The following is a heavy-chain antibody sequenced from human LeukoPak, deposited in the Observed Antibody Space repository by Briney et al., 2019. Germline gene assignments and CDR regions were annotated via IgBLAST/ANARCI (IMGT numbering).Heavy chain of an antibody. J-gene: IGHJ6*03. CDR3: ARVGPGVGATLLSRGLAPLYYYMDV. V-gene: IGHV1-18*01. Sequence: GASVKVSCKASGYTFTNYGISWVRQAPGQGLEWMGWISAYNGNTNYAQKLQGRVTMTTDTSTSTAYMELRSLRSDDTAVYYCARVGPGVGATLLSRGLAPLYYYMDVWGKGTTVTVSS. CDR1: GYTFTNYG. D-gene: IGHD1-26*01. CDR2: ISAYNGNT.